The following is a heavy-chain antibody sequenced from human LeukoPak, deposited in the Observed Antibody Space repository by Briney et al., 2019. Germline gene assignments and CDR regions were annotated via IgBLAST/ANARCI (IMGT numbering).Heavy chain of an antibody. J-gene: IGHJ4*02. V-gene: IGHV1-46*01. Sequence: ASVKVSCKASGYTFTSYYMHWVRQAPGQGLEWMGIINRSGGSTSYAQKFQGRVTMTRDTSTSTVYMELSSLRSEDTAVYYCARALGIYCSSTSCHDYWGQGTLVTVSS. CDR3: ARALGIYCSSTSCHDY. CDR1: GYTFTSYY. D-gene: IGHD2-2*01. CDR2: INRSGGST.